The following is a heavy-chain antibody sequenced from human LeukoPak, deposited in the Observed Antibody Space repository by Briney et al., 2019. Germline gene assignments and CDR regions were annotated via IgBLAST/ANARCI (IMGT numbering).Heavy chain of an antibody. CDR3: ARDQTTVTTVGDY. D-gene: IGHD4-17*01. V-gene: IGHV1-46*01. CDR2: INPSGGST. J-gene: IGHJ4*02. CDR1: GYTFTSYY. Sequence: ASVKVSCKASGYTFTSYYMHWVRQAPGQGLEWMGIINPSGGSTSYAQKFQGRVTMARDTSTSTVYMELSSLRSEVTAVYYCARDQTTVTTVGDYWGQGTLVTVSS.